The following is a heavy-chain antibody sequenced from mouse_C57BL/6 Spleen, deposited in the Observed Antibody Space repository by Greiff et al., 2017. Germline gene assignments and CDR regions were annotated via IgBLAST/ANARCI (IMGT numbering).Heavy chain of an antibody. CDR1: GYTFTSYW. CDR2: IYPSDSET. V-gene: IGHV1-61*01. CDR3: ARYYDGYYPDY. D-gene: IGHD2-3*01. Sequence: VQLQQPGAELVRPGSSVKLSCKASGYTFTSYWMDWVKQRPGQGLEWIGNIYPSDSETHYNQKFKDKATLTVDKSSSTAYMQLSSLTSEDSAVDYCARYYDGYYPDYWGQGTTLTVSS. J-gene: IGHJ2*01.